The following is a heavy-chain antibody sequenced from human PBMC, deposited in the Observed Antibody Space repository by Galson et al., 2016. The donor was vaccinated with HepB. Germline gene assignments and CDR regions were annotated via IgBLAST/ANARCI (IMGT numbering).Heavy chain of an antibody. CDR1: GGSISSSY. CDR2: IYYSGNT. Sequence: ETLSLTCTVSGGSISSSYWSWIRQPPGKGLEWIGYIYYSGNTNYNPSLKSRVTISEDTSKNQLSLRLSSVTAADTAVYYCARVSPSSSSGWSPPDPWGQGTLVTVSS. J-gene: IGHJ5*02. CDR3: ARVSPSSSSGWSPPDP. V-gene: IGHV4-59*01. D-gene: IGHD6-19*01.